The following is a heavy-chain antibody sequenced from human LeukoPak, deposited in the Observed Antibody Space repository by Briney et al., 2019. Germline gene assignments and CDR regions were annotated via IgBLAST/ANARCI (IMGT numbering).Heavy chain of an antibody. D-gene: IGHD3-10*01. CDR3: VRDERAYYSDSGSSSPRDYYYYYMDV. V-gene: IGHV3-30*04. CDR2: ISYDGSNK. CDR1: GFTFSSYA. Sequence: GGSLRLSCAASGFTFSSYAMHWVRQAPGKGLEWVAVISYDGSNKYYADSVKGRFTVSRDNAKKSLYLQMNSLRVEDTAGYYCVRDERAYYSDSGSSSPRDYYYYYMDVWGKGITVTVSS. J-gene: IGHJ6*03.